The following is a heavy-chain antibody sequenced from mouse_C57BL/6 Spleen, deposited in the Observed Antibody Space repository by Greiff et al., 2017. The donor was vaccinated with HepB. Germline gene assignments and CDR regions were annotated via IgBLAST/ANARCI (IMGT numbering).Heavy chain of an antibody. D-gene: IGHD2-4*01. CDR1: GYTFTDYY. Sequence: EVQLQQSGPELVKPGASVKISCKASGYTFTDYYMNWVKQSHGKSLEWIGDINPNNGGTRYNQKFKGKATLTVDKSSSTAYMELRSLTSEDSAVYYCARSYYDSSWFAYWGQGTLVTVSA. CDR2: INPNNGGT. CDR3: ARSYYDSSWFAY. V-gene: IGHV1-26*01. J-gene: IGHJ3*01.